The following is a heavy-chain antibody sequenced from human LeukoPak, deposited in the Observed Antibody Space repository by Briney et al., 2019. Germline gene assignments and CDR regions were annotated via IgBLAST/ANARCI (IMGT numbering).Heavy chain of an antibody. CDR3: ARMYYYGSGSYGLSPPIWFDP. D-gene: IGHD3-10*01. CDR2: INHSGST. V-gene: IGHV4-34*01. CDR1: GGSFSGYY. Sequence: PSETLSLTCAVYGGSFSGYYWSWIRQPPGKGLEWIGEINHSGSTNYNPSLKSRVTISVDTSKNQFSLKLSSVTAADTAVYYCARMYYYGSGSYGLSPPIWFDPWGQGTLVTVSS. J-gene: IGHJ5*02.